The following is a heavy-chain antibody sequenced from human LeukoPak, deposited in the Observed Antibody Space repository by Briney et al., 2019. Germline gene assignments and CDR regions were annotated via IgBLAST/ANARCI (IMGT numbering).Heavy chain of an antibody. CDR1: GGSISSYY. Sequence: SETLSLTCTVSGGSISSYYWYWIRQPPRKGLEWIGYINYRGTTYYNPSLKGRVTISVDTSKNEFSLKLTSVTAADTAVYYCARRGAARRYDGMDVWGQGNTVTVSS. CDR2: INYRGTT. CDR3: ARRGAARRYDGMDV. V-gene: IGHV4-59*08. D-gene: IGHD6-6*01. J-gene: IGHJ6*02.